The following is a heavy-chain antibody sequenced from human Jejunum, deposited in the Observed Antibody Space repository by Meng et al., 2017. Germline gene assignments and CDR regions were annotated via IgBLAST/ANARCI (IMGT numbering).Heavy chain of an antibody. V-gene: IGHV1-3*04. Sequence: VQLVQSVAEVQKPGASVKVSCKASGYTVTSYALHWVRQAPGQRLEWMGWINTDNGKTKYSQKFQGRVTITWDTSASTVHMELHSLTSEDTAVYYCARVYCSGGSCYEPNWFDPWGQGTLVTVSS. CDR1: GYTVTSYA. CDR3: ARVYCSGGSCYEPNWFDP. CDR2: INTDNGKT. J-gene: IGHJ5*02. D-gene: IGHD2-15*01.